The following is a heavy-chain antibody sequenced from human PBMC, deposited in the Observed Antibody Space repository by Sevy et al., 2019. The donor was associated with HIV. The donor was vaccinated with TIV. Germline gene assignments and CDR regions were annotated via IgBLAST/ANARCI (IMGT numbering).Heavy chain of an antibody. V-gene: IGHV3-7*01. CDR3: AGSEKSRYSSGWYNY. CDR2: IKQDGSEK. CDR1: GFTFSSYW. J-gene: IGHJ4*02. Sequence: QLGGSLRLSCAASGFTFSSYWMSWVRQAPGKGLEWVANIKQDGSEKYYVDSVKGRFTISRDNAKNSLYLQMNSLRAEDTAVYYCAGSEKSRYSSGWYNYWGQGTLVTVSS. D-gene: IGHD6-19*01.